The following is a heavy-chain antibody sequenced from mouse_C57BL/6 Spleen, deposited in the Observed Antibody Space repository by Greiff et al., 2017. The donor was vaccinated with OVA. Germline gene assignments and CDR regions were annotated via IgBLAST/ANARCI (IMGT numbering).Heavy chain of an antibody. CDR2: INPSNGGT. V-gene: IGHV1-53*01. D-gene: IGHD3-3*01. Sequence: QVQLQQPGTELVKPGASVKLPCKASGYTFTSYWMHWVKQRPGQGLEWIGNINPSNGGTNYNEKFKSKATLTVDKSSSTAYMQLSSLTSEDSAVYYCASGGRFYYAMDYWGQGTSVTVSS. CDR1: GYTFTSYW. CDR3: ASGGRFYYAMDY. J-gene: IGHJ4*01.